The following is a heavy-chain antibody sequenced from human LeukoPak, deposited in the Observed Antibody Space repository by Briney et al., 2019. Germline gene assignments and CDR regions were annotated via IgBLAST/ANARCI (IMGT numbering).Heavy chain of an antibody. Sequence: ASVKVSCKASGYTFTSYGMNWVRQAPGQGLEWMGWIDTHTGNPTYAQDFTGRFVFSLDTSVTTTYLQITNLKAEDTAAYFCAREDFWSGYSVGYWGQGTLVTVSS. V-gene: IGHV7-4-1*02. CDR2: IDTHTGNP. J-gene: IGHJ4*02. D-gene: IGHD3-3*01. CDR1: GYTFTSYG. CDR3: AREDFWSGYSVGY.